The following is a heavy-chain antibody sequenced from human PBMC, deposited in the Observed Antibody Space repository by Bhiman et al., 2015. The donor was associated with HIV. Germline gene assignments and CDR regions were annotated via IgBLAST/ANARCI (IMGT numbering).Heavy chain of an antibody. CDR3: ARDRPYNWNWGTNYYGMDV. V-gene: IGHV3-21*03. J-gene: IGHJ6*02. Sequence: EVQLVESGGGLVKPGGSLRLSCAASGFTFSSYSMTWVRQAPGKGLEWVSSIISSSRYMYYADSVKGRFTISRDNARNSLFLQMNSLRADDTAVYYCARDRPYNWNWGTNYYGMDVWGQGTTVIVSS. D-gene: IGHD1-7*01. CDR2: IISSSRYM. CDR1: GFTFSSYS.